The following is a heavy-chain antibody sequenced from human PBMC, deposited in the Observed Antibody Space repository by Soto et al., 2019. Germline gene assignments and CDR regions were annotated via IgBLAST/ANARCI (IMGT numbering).Heavy chain of an antibody. V-gene: IGHV1-69*06. CDR2: IIPTYGSA. CDR3: ARGSLEARGAYYYFGMDV. CDR1: GATLRGSV. D-gene: IGHD3-10*01. Sequence: QVQLVQSGAEVKKPGSSVTVSCWTSGATLRGSVISWLRHAPGQGLDWMGAIIPTYGSATYAQGLEGRIFISEDKAANATYMELSSLRLDDTAVYYCARGSLEARGAYYYFGMDVWGRGTTVTVSS. J-gene: IGHJ6*02.